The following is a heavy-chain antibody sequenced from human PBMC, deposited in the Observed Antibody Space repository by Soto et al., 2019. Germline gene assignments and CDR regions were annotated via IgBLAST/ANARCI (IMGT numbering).Heavy chain of an antibody. D-gene: IGHD3-10*01. CDR2: ISWNSGSI. CDR3: AKDYGAYYYYYMDV. J-gene: IGHJ6*03. CDR1: GFTFDDYA. Sequence: EVQLVESGGGLVQPGRSLRLSCAASGFTFDDYAMHWVRQAPGKGLEWVSGISWNSGSIGYADSVKGRFTISRDNFKNSLYLQMNSLRAEDTALYYCAKDYGAYYYYYMDVWGKGTTVTASS. V-gene: IGHV3-9*01.